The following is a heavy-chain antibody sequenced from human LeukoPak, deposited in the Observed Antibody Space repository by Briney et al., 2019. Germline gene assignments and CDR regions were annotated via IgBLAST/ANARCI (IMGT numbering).Heavy chain of an antibody. CDR3: ARTGPHYYYGMDV. J-gene: IGHJ6*02. V-gene: IGHV4-59*01. CDR1: GGSISSYY. CDR2: IYYRGST. Sequence: SETLSLTCTVSGGSISSYYWSWIRQPPGKGLEWIGYIYYRGSTNYNPSLKSRVTISVDTSKNQFSLKLSSVTAADTAVYYCARTGPHYYYGMDVWGQGTTVTVSS. D-gene: IGHD3-9*01.